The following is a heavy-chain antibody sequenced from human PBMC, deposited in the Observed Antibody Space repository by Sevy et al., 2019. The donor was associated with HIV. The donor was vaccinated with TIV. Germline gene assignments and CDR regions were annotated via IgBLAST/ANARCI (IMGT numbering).Heavy chain of an antibody. CDR2: INQDGSEM. CDR3: ARRYFDL. J-gene: IGHJ4*02. V-gene: IGHV3-7*04. Sequence: GGSLRLSCKASGFSFTAFWMQWVRQVPGKGPEWVANINQDGSEMDYVDSVKGRFTISRDNAESALYLQMHGLRAEDAATYFCARRYFDLWGQGTVVTVSS. CDR1: GFSFTAFW.